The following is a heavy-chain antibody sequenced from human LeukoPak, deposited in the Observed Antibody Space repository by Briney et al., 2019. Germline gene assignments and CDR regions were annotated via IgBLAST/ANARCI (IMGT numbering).Heavy chain of an antibody. J-gene: IGHJ4*02. CDR2: INPNSGGT. Sequence: ASVKVSCKASGYTFTGYYIHWVRQAPGQGLEWMGWINPNSGGTNYAQKFQGRVTMTRDTSISTAYMELSGLRSDDTAVYYCARGREDVLRFLEWLFDWGQGTLVTVSS. CDR3: ARGREDVLRFLEWLFD. CDR1: GYTFTGYY. V-gene: IGHV1-2*02. D-gene: IGHD3-3*01.